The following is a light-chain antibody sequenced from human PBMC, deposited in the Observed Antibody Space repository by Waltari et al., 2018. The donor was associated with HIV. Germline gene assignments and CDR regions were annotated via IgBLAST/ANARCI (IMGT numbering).Light chain of an antibody. CDR3: ASWDDSLSGVV. Sequence: VLTQPPSASGTPGQRVTISCSGSSSNIGSNYVHWYQQPPGRAPKLLIYRNNQGPSGVPDRFSGSKSGTSASLAISGLRSEDEADYYCASWDDSLSGVVFGGGTKLTVL. V-gene: IGLV1-47*01. CDR2: RNN. J-gene: IGLJ2*01. CDR1: SSNIGSNY.